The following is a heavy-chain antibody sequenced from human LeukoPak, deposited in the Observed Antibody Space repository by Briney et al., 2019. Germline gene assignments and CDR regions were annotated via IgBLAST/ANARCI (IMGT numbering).Heavy chain of an antibody. Sequence: PSETLSLTCTVSGGSISGNYWSWFRQPPGKGLEWIGYIYYSGSTNYNPSLKSRVTISVDTSKNQFFLKLNSVTAADTAVYYCASHKGFWGQGTLVTVSS. CDR2: IYYSGST. CDR1: GGSISGNY. J-gene: IGHJ4*02. CDR3: ASHKGF. V-gene: IGHV4-59*01.